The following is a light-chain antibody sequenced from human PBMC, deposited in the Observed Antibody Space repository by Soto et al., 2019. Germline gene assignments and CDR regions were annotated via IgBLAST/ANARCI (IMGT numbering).Light chain of an antibody. V-gene: IGKV3-20*01. CDR1: QSVPRSY. CDR2: GTS. CDR3: QQYGDSPVT. Sequence: TLSLSPGERATLSCRASQSVPRSYLAWYQQKPGQAPRLLIYGTSSRATGIPDRFSGSGSGTDFTLTISRLAPEDFAVYYCQQYGDSPVTFGQGTRLEIK. J-gene: IGKJ5*01.